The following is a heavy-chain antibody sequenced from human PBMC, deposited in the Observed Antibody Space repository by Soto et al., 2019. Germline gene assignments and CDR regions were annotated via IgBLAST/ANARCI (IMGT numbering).Heavy chain of an antibody. Sequence: GGSLRLSCAASGFTFSNYAMHWVRQAPGKGLEWVAIVSYDGDNEYYADSVRGRFFISRDNSQNTLYLQMNSLGAEDTAVYYCTGEVASGDWGQGTLVTVSS. V-gene: IGHV3-30*03. CDR1: GFTFSNYA. D-gene: IGHD2-8*02. CDR3: TGEVASGD. CDR2: VSYDGDNE. J-gene: IGHJ4*02.